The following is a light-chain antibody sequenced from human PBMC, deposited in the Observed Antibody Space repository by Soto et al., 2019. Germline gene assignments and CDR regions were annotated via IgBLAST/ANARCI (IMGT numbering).Light chain of an antibody. CDR1: QSVTSSY. V-gene: IGKV3-20*01. CDR2: GAS. CDR3: QQYGSSPYT. J-gene: IGKJ2*01. Sequence: DIVLTQSPGTLSLSPGERATLSCRASQSVTSSYLAWYQQQPGQAPRLLIYGASSRVTGIPDRFSGSGSGTDFTLTISRLEPEDFAVYYCQQYGSSPYTFGQGTKLEIK.